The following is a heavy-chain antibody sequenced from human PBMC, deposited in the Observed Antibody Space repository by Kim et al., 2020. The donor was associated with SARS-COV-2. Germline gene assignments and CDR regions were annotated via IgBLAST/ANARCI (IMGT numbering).Heavy chain of an antibody. D-gene: IGHD6-19*01. CDR3: ARRGSSGWTWFDP. J-gene: IGHJ5*02. V-gene: IGHV4-39*07. CDR1: GGSISSSSYY. CDR2: IYYSGST. Sequence: SETLSLTCTVSGGSISSSSYYWGWIRQPPGKGLEWIGSIYYSGSTYYNPSLKSRVTISVDTSKNQFSLRLSSVTAADTAFYYCARRGSSGWTWFDPWGQGTLVTVSS.